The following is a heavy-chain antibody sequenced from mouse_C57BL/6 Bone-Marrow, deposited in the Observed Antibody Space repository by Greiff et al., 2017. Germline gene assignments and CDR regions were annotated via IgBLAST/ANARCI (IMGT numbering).Heavy chain of an antibody. J-gene: IGHJ2*01. CDR2: ISSGSSTI. Sequence: EVQLVEPGGGLVKPGGSLKLSCAASGFTFSDSGMHWVRQAPEKGLEWVAYISSGSSTIYYADTVKGRFTISRDNAKNTLFLQMTSLRSEDTAMYYCARGGFDYWGQGTALTVSS. V-gene: IGHV5-17*01. CDR1: GFTFSDSG. CDR3: ARGGFDY.